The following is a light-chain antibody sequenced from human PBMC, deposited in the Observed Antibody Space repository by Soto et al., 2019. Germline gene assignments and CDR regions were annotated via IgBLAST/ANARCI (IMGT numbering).Light chain of an antibody. CDR1: QSVSKY. CDR2: DAS. V-gene: IGKV3-11*01. J-gene: IGKJ5*01. CDR3: QQRSNWPPP. Sequence: EIVLTQTKDPPSFSSGGRAPLSCRASQSVSKYLAWYQQKPGQAPRLLIYDASNRATGIPARFSGSGSGTDFTLTISSLEPEDFAVYYCQQRSNWPPPSGQ.